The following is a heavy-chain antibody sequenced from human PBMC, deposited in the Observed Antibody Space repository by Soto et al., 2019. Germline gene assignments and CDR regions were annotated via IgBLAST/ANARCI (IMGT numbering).Heavy chain of an antibody. J-gene: IGHJ3*02. CDR3: AKDWTDDYGDYIDALDI. V-gene: IGHV3-9*01. D-gene: IGHD4-17*01. CDR1: GFPFDDYA. CDR2: ISWNSGSI. Sequence: EVQLVESGGGLVQPGRSLRLSCAASGFPFDDYAMHWVRQAPGKGLEWVSGISWNSGSIGYADSVKGRFTISRDNAKNSLYLQMNSLRAEDTALYYCAKDWTDDYGDYIDALDIWGQGTMVTVSS.